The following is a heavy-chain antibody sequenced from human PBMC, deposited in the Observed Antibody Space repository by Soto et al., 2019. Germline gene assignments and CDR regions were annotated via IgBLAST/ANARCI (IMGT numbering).Heavy chain of an antibody. Sequence: PGGSLRLSCAASGLNFSSYAMSWVRQAPGKGLEWVSAISGSGGSTYYADSVKGRSTISRDNSKNTLYLQMNSLRAEDTAVYYCAKERRMATIFGVVIMDWGQGTLVTVSS. CDR1: GLNFSSYA. CDR2: ISGSGGST. J-gene: IGHJ4*02. D-gene: IGHD3-3*01. V-gene: IGHV3-23*01. CDR3: AKERRMATIFGVVIMD.